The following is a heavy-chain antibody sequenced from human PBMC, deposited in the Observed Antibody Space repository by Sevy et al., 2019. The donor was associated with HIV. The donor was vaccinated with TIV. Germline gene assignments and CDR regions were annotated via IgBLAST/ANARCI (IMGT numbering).Heavy chain of an antibody. J-gene: IGHJ5*02. CDR3: ARQEYSSSPFDP. CDR1: GGSVRSSSYY. CDR2: IYYTGTT. D-gene: IGHD6-13*01. V-gene: IGHV4-39*01. Sequence: SETLSLTCTVSGGSVRSSSYYWAWIRQPPGKGLECIGTIYYTGTTSYIPSLKSRLTISVDKSKKQLSLKLSSVTAADTATYYCARQEYSSSPFDPWGQGALVTVSS.